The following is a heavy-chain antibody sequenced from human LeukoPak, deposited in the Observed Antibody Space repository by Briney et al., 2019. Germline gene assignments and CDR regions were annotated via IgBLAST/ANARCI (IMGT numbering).Heavy chain of an antibody. V-gene: IGHV3-30*02. CDR2: IRYDGSNK. CDR3: AKDIGRSSGPTDY. Sequence: GGSLRLSCAASGFTFSSYGMHWVRQAPGKGLEGGAFIRYDGSNKYYADSVKGRFTISRDNSKNTLYLQMNSLRAEDTAVYYCAKDIGRSSGPTDYWGQGTLVTVSS. CDR1: GFTFSSYG. D-gene: IGHD3-22*01. J-gene: IGHJ4*02.